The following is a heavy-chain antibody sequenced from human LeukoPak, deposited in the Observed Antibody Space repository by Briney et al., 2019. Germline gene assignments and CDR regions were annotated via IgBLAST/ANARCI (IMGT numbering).Heavy chain of an antibody. CDR3: TTDLSELDDSGYYAKYFHH. CDR1: GFTFSKVW. CDR2: IKSKTDGGTI. Sequence: KPGGSLRLACAASGFTFSKVWMSWVRQAPGKGLEWVGRIKSKTDGGTIDYAAPVKGRFTISRDDSKDTLFLQMNSLKTEDTAVYYCTTDLSELDDSGYYAKYFHHWGQGTLVSVSS. D-gene: IGHD3-22*01. J-gene: IGHJ1*01. V-gene: IGHV3-15*01.